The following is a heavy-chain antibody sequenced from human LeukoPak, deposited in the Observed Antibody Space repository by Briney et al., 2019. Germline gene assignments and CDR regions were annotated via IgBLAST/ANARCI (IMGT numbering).Heavy chain of an antibody. V-gene: IGHV3-11*05. J-gene: IGHJ5*02. Sequence: GGSLRLSCAASGFTFSDYYMSWIRQAPGKGLEWVSYISSSSSYTSYADSVKGRFTISRDNAKNSLYLRMNSLRAEDTAVYYCARDRVDYYYDSSGYYFNWFDPWGQGTLVTVSS. CDR3: ARDRVDYYYDSSGYYFNWFDP. D-gene: IGHD3-22*01. CDR1: GFTFSDYY. CDR2: ISSSSSYT.